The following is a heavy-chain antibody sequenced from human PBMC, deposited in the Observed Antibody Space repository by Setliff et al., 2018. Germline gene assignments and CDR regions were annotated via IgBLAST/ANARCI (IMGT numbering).Heavy chain of an antibody. CDR3: ARPDVGGSWTSDAFDI. J-gene: IGHJ3*02. CDR1: GGTFSSYA. CDR2: IIPIFGTA. Sequence: SVKVSCKASGGTFSSYAISWVRQAPVQGLEWMGGIIPIFGTANYAQKFQGRVTITTDTSINTVYMELSSLRFEDTAVYYCARPDVGGSWTSDAFDIWGQGTMVTVSS. V-gene: IGHV1-69*05.